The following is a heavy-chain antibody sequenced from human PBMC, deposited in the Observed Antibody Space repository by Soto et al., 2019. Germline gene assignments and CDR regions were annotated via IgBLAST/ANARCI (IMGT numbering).Heavy chain of an antibody. CDR1: GGSISSYY. D-gene: IGHD4-17*01. Sequence: SETLSLTCTVSGGSISSYYWSWIRQPPGKGLEWIGYIYYSGSTNYNPSLKSRVTISVDTSKNQFSLKLSSVTAADTAVYYCARDRTVKENWFDPWGQGTLVTVSS. CDR3: ARDRTVKENWFDP. CDR2: IYYSGST. V-gene: IGHV4-59*01. J-gene: IGHJ5*02.